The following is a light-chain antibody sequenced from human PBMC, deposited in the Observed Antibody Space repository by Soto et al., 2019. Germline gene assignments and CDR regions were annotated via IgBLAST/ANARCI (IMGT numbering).Light chain of an antibody. CDR2: GAS. V-gene: IGKV3-15*01. CDR3: QQYDNWPYT. J-gene: IGKJ2*01. CDR1: QSVSNN. Sequence: EIVMTHSPATLSVSPGERATLSCRASQSVSNNLAWYQQKPGQAPRLLIYGASTSATAIPASFSGNGSGTEFTLTISSLQSEDFAVYFCQQYDNWPYTFGQGTKLEIK.